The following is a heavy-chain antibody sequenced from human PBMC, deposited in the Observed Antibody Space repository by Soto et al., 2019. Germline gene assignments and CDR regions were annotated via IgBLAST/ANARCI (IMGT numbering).Heavy chain of an antibody. CDR3: ARSDGHGSGNPLDY. V-gene: IGHV6-1*01. D-gene: IGHD3-10*01. Sequence: TSETLSLTCAIYGDSVSSNSAAWNWIRQSPSRGLEWLGRTFYTSKWYTDYAVSVKSRITINADTSKNQFSLQLNSVTPEDTAVYYCARSDGHGSGNPLDYWAQGTLVTVSS. CDR2: TFYTSKWYT. J-gene: IGHJ4*02. CDR1: GDSVSSNSAA.